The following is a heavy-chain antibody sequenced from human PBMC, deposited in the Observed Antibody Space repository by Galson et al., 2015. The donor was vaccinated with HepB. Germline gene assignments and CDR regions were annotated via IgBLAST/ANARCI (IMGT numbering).Heavy chain of an antibody. D-gene: IGHD1-26*01. CDR1: GYTFSSYS. V-gene: IGHV3-48*04. J-gene: IGHJ6*02. CDR3: ARGSHGMDV. CDR2: ISSSSTTI. Sequence: SLRLSCAASGYTFSSYSMNWVRQAPGKGLEWVSYISSSSTTIYYADSVKGRFTISRDNAQNALYLQMNSLRAEDTAVYYCARGSHGMDVWGQGTTVTVSS.